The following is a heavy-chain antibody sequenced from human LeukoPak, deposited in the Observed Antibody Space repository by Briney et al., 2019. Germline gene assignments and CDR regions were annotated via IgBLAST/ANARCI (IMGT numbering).Heavy chain of an antibody. CDR3: AGRGYSYGAFDF. J-gene: IGHJ4*02. D-gene: IGHD5-18*01. CDR2: IIPIFGIT. V-gene: IGHV1-69*04. CDR1: GGTFISNA. Sequence: ASVKVSCKASGGTFISNAITWVRQAPGQGLEWMGRIIPIFGITDYAQKFQGRVTITADKSTNTAYMEFSSLRSEDTAIYYCAGRGYSYGAFDFWGQGTPVTVSS.